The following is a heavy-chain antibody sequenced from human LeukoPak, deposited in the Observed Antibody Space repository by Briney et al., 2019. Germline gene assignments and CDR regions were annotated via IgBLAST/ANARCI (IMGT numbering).Heavy chain of an antibody. CDR1: GYTFTSYG. J-gene: IGHJ4*02. Sequence: GASVKVSCKASGYTFTSYGISWVRQAPGQGLEWMGWISAYNGNTNYAQKLQGRVTMTTDTSTSTAYMELRSLRSDDTAVYYCARVKWGRYYYDSSGYYYPFDYWGQGTLVTVSS. D-gene: IGHD3-22*01. V-gene: IGHV1-18*01. CDR3: ARVKWGRYYYDSSGYYYPFDY. CDR2: ISAYNGNT.